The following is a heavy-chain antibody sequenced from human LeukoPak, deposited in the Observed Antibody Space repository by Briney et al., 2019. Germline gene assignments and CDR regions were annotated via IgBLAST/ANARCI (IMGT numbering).Heavy chain of an antibody. D-gene: IGHD3-3*01. CDR3: ARCGGLGVVMELDY. V-gene: IGHV4-59*01. CDR2: IYYSGST. Sequence: TSETLSLTCTVSGGSISSYYWSWIRQPPGKGLEWIGYIYYSGSTNYNPSLKSRVTISVDTSKNQFSLKLSSVTAADTAVYYCARCGGLGVVMELDYWGQGTLVTVSS. CDR1: GGSISSYY. J-gene: IGHJ4*02.